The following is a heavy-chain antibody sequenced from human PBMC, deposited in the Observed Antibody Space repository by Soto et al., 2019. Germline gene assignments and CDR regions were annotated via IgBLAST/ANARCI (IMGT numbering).Heavy chain of an antibody. Sequence: GALRLSCAASGFTLTNYVMSWVRQPPGKGLEWVSGIGAGGGGTYYADSVKGRFTISRDNSKNTLYLQMNSLRAEDTAVYYCAKGPEQLVHGVFDYWGQGTLVTVSS. J-gene: IGHJ4*02. CDR3: AKGPEQLVHGVFDY. CDR1: GFTLTNYV. D-gene: IGHD6-6*01. CDR2: IGAGGGGT. V-gene: IGHV3-23*01.